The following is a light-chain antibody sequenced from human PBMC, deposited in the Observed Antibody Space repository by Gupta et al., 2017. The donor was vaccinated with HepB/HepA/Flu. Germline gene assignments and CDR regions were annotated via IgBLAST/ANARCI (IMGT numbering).Light chain of an antibody. CDR1: QSLDIY. J-gene: IGKJ4*01. Sequence: EPVLPPSPATLSLSSGERATLPCTASQSLDIYLAWYPPRPSQAPRLPIYDSSNRATGLPASSISSGCCADLSLTTSSLQQDDYAVNYCQQRKNCPPFTFGRGTKVDIK. CDR2: DSS. CDR3: QQRKNCPPFT. V-gene: IGKV3-11*01.